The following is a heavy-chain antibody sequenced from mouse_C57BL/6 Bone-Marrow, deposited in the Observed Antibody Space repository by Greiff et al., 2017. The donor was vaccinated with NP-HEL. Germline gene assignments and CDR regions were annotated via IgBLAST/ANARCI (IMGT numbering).Heavy chain of an antibody. CDR1: GFTFSSYG. V-gene: IGHV5-6*01. CDR3: AREGAYDYGCAY. J-gene: IGHJ3*01. Sequence: EVQLVESGGDLVKPGGSLKLSCAASGFTFSSYGMSWVRQTPDKRLEWVATISSGGSYTYYPDSVKGRFTISRDNAKNTLYLQMSSLKSEDTAMYYCAREGAYDYGCAYWGQGTLVTVSA. CDR2: ISSGGSYT. D-gene: IGHD2-4*01.